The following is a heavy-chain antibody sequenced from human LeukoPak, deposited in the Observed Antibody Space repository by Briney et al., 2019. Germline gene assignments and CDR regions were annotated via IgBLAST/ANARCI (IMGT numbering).Heavy chain of an antibody. D-gene: IGHD1-26*01. CDR2: INHSGST. CDR3: AGVVVGATVFDY. CDR1: GGSFSGYY. V-gene: IGHV4-34*01. J-gene: IGHJ4*02. Sequence: SETLSLTCAVHGGSFSGYYWSWIRQPPGKGLEWIGEINHSGSTNYNPSLKSRVTMSVDTSKNQFSLKLSSVTAADTAVYYCAGVVVGATVFDYWGEGTLVTVSS.